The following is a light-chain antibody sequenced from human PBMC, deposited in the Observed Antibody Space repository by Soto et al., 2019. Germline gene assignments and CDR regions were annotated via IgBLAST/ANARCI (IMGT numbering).Light chain of an antibody. J-gene: IGKJ5*01. CDR3: QQYNNWPPIT. CDR1: RSVSSK. Sequence: EIVMTQSPATLSVSPGERATLSCRASRSVSSKLAWYQQKPGQAPRLLIHGASTRATGIPARFTGSGSGTEFTLTISSRQSEDFAVYYCQQYNNWPPITFGQGTRLEI. CDR2: GAS. V-gene: IGKV3D-15*01.